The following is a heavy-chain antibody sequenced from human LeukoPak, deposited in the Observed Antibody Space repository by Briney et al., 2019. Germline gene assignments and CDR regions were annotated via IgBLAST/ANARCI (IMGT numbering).Heavy chain of an antibody. CDR1: GFTFSSYV. J-gene: IGHJ6*03. Sequence: GGSLRLSCAASGFTFSSYVMHWVRQAPGKGLEWVAIISYDGSNEYYADSVKGRFTISRDNSKNTLYLQMRAADTAVYYCARLGPVNKDHYMDVGGKGTTVTISS. V-gene: IGHV3-30*04. CDR2: ISYDGSNE. CDR3: ARLGPVNKDHYMDV. D-gene: IGHD4-17*01.